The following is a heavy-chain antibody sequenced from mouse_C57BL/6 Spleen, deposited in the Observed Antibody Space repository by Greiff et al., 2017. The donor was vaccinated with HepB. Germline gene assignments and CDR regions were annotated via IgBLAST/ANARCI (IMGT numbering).Heavy chain of an antibody. CDR2: IYPRSGNT. D-gene: IGHD2-5*01. V-gene: IGHV1-81*01. Sequence: QVQLKQSGAELARPGASVKLSCKASGYTFTSYGISWVKQRTGQGLEWIGEIYPRSGNTYYNEKFKGKATLTADKSSSTAYMELRSLTSEDSAVYFCARLGYSNLFDYWGQGTTLTVSS. CDR3: ARLGYSNLFDY. J-gene: IGHJ2*01. CDR1: GYTFTSYG.